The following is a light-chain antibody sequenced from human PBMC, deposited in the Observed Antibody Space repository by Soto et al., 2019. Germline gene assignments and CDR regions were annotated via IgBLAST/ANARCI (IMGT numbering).Light chain of an antibody. CDR1: QNIRNW. CDR2: AAS. Sequence: DIQMTQSPSTLSASVGDSVTITCRASQNIRNWLAWYQQRPGKAPKLLIYAASTLQSGVPSRFSGSGSGTEFTLSISSLQPEDFATYSCQQLNSYPLTFGGGTKVDIK. J-gene: IGKJ4*01. V-gene: IGKV1-9*01. CDR3: QQLNSYPLT.